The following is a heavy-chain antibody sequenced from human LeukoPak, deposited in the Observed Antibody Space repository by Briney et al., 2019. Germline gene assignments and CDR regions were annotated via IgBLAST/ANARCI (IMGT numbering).Heavy chain of an antibody. CDR1: GFTFSSYS. V-gene: IGHV3-21*01. CDR3: ARGGNGYSGTDAFDI. CDR2: ISSSSSYI. Sequence: PGGSLRLSCAASGFTFSSYSMNWVRQAPGKGLEWVSSISSSSSYIYYADSVKGRFTISRDNAKNSLYLQMNSLRAEDTAVYYCARGGNGYSGTDAFDIWGQGTMVTVSS. J-gene: IGHJ3*02. D-gene: IGHD5-24*01.